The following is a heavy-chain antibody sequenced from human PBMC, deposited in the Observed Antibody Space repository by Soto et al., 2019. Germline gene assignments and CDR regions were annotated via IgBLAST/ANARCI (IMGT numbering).Heavy chain of an antibody. CDR2: IWFDGSKK. CDR1: GFTFRSHG. Sequence: QVQLVESGGGVVQPGRSLRLSCAASGFTFRSHGMHWVRQAPGKGLEWVAVIWFDGSKKYYADYGKARFTNSRDDSKNRLDLQMNSRRAEDTAVCYYARAGAGTYGMDVWGQGTTVTVSS. CDR3: ARAGAGTYGMDV. J-gene: IGHJ6*02. V-gene: IGHV3-33*01.